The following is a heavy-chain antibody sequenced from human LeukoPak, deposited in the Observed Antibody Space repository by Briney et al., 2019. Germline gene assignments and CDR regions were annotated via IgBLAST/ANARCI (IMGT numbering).Heavy chain of an antibody. CDR2: IYYSGST. CDR3: ARDLNRYSSDWVSI. J-gene: IGHJ3*02. Sequence: SETLSLTCTVSGGSISSYYWSWIRQPPGKGLEWIGYIYYSGSTNYNPSLKSRVTISVDTSKNQFSLKLSSVTAADTAVYYCARDLNRYSSDWVSIWGQGTMDTVSS. D-gene: IGHD6-19*01. CDR1: GGSISSYY. V-gene: IGHV4-59*01.